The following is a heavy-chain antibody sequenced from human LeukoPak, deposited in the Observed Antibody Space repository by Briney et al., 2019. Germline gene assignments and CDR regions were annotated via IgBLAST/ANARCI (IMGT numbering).Heavy chain of an antibody. J-gene: IGHJ6*02. V-gene: IGHV7-4-1*02. CDR1: GYTFTSYA. Sequence: ASVKVSCKASGYTFTSYAMNWVRQAPGQGLEWMGWINTNTGNPTYAQGFTGRFVFSLDTSVSTAYLQISSLKAEDTAVYYCARDLQTSGVVITHYYGMDVWGQGTTVTVSS. CDR2: INTNTGNP. D-gene: IGHD3-3*01. CDR3: ARDLQTSGVVITHYYGMDV.